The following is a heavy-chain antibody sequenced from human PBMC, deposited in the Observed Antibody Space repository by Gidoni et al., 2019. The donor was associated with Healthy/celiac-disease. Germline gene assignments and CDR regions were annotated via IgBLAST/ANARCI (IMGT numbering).Heavy chain of an antibody. CDR3: ARDEVGDGYNYGY. D-gene: IGHD5-12*01. J-gene: IGHJ4*02. V-gene: IGHV1-2*02. CDR2: NPNSGGT. Sequence: NPNSGGTNYAQKFQGRVTMTRDTSISTAYMELSRLRSDDTAVYYCARDEVGDGYNYGYWGQGTLVTVSS.